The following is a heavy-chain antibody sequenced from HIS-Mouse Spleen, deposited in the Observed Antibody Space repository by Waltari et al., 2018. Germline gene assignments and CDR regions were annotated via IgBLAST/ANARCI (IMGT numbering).Heavy chain of an antibody. D-gene: IGHD5-12*01. CDR2: IKQDGSEK. J-gene: IGHJ5*02. CDR1: AFTFSRYW. CDR3: ARERRGPGWFDP. Sequence: EVQLVESGGGLVQPGGSLRLSCPASAFTFSRYWMSGHRQAPGKGLEWVANIKQDGSEKYYVDSVKGRFTISRDNAKNSLYLQMNSLRAEDTAVYYCARERRGPGWFDPWGQGTLVTVSS. V-gene: IGHV3-7*01.